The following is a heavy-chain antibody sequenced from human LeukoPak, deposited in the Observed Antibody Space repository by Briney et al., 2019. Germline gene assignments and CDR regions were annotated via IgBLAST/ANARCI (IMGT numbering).Heavy chain of an antibody. D-gene: IGHD3/OR15-3a*01. CDR3: TKTQPPRYGLGNFYFKS. Sequence: GGSLRLSCVPAGVSPTMHGAHCVRQAPGKGLEWVAVVSYDESSIYYADSVKGRFTISRDNSKNTLYLRMNSVRSEDTAVYYGTKTQPPRYGLGNFYFKSWGQGNLVTVSS. CDR1: GVSPTMHG. V-gene: IGHV3-30*18. CDR2: VSYDESSI. J-gene: IGHJ4*02.